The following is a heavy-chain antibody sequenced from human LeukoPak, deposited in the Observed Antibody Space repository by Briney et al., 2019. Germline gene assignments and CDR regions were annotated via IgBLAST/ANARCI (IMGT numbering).Heavy chain of an antibody. J-gene: IGHJ4*02. CDR3: AREGSSGGGDY. D-gene: IGHD6-19*01. CDR1: GFTFSSYA. Sequence: GGSLRLSCAASGFTFSSYAVHWVRQAPGKGLEWVAVISYDGSNKYYADSVKGRFTISRDNSKNTLYLQMNSLRAEDTAVYYCAREGSSGGGDYWGQGTLVTVSS. V-gene: IGHV3-30*04. CDR2: ISYDGSNK.